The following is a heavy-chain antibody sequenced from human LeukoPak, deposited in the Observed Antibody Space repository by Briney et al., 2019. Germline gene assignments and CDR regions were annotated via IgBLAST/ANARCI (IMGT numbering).Heavy chain of an antibody. V-gene: IGHV4-39*01. CDR1: GGSISSSGYY. CDR3: ARHEYSGSYYGLSWFDP. Sequence: SETLSLTCTVSGGSISSSGYYWGWIRQPPGKGLEWIASIFYSGSTYYNPSLKSRVTISVDTSKNQLSLKLSSLTAADTAVYYCARHEYSGSYYGLSWFDPWGQGTLVTVSS. D-gene: IGHD1-26*01. J-gene: IGHJ5*02. CDR2: IFYSGST.